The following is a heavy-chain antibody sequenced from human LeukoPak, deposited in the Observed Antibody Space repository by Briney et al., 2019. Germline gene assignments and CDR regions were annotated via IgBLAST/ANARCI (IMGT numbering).Heavy chain of an antibody. Sequence: ASVKVSCKASGYTFTSYDINWVRQATGQGLEWMGWINPNSGGTNYAQKFQGRVTMTRDTSISTAYMELSRLRSDDTAVYYCARGVYDILTGRLDSWFDPWGQGTLVTVSS. J-gene: IGHJ5*02. CDR2: INPNSGGT. V-gene: IGHV1-2*02. CDR3: ARGVYDILTGRLDSWFDP. D-gene: IGHD3-9*01. CDR1: GYTFTSYD.